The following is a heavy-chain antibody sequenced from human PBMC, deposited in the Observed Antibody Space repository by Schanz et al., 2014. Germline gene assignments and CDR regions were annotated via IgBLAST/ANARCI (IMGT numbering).Heavy chain of an antibody. CDR3: AREEGWGIAAAGPKHYYYGMDV. V-gene: IGHV3-30-3*01. D-gene: IGHD6-13*01. CDR2: ISNDGSIK. J-gene: IGHJ6*02. CDR1: GFTFSNYA. Sequence: VQLLESGGGLVRPGGSLRLSCAASGFTFSNYAMSWVRQAPGKGLEWGALISNDGSIKYYADSVKGRFTISRDNAKNSVSLQMSSLRAEDSAVYYCAREEGWGIAAAGPKHYYYGMDVWGQGTTVTVSS.